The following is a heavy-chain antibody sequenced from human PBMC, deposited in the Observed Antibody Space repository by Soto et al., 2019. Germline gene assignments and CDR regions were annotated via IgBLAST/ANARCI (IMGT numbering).Heavy chain of an antibody. CDR3: AREMHASIDVFDV. D-gene: IGHD6-6*01. CDR2: FYHTGKT. Sequence: QVQLQESGPGLVKPSQTLSLTCTVSGASLISGGYYWTWIRHHPGKGLEWIGNFYHTGKTYYNPSLESRLSISGDTSKNHFSLTLTSVTAADTAVYYCAREMHASIDVFDVWGQGTVVTVSS. V-gene: IGHV4-31*03. CDR1: GASLISGGYY. J-gene: IGHJ3*01.